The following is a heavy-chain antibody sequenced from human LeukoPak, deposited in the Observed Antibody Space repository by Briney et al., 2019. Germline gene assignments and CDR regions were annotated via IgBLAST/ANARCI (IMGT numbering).Heavy chain of an antibody. CDR2: IIPIFGTA. D-gene: IGHD5-18*01. CDR3: ARGRRYSYGYGLDY. CDR1: GGTLSSYA. Sequence: SVKVSCKASGGTLSSYAISWVRQAPGQGLEWMGGIIPIFGTANYAQKFQGRVTITADESTSTAYMELCSLRSEDTAVYYCARGRRYSYGYGLDYWGQGTLVTVSS. V-gene: IGHV1-69*13. J-gene: IGHJ4*02.